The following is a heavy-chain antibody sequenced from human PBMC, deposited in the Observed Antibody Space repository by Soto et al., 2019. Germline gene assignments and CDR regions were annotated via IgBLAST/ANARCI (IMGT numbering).Heavy chain of an antibody. J-gene: IGHJ3*02. D-gene: IGHD3-22*01. CDR1: GYTFTSYG. V-gene: IGHV1-18*01. Sequence: QVQLVQSGAEVKKPGASVKVSCKASGYTFTSYGISWVRQAPGQGLEWMGWISAYNGNTNYAQKRQGRVTMTTDTSTSTAYMELRSLRSDDTAVYYCARPGYYDSSGYKRGNAFDIWGQGTMVTVSS. CDR2: ISAYNGNT. CDR3: ARPGYYDSSGYKRGNAFDI.